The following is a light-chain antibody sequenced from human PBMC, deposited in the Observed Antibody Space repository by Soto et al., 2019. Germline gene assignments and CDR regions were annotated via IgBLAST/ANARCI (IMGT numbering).Light chain of an antibody. J-gene: IGLJ1*01. CDR3: ASLTPTNFV. CDR2: EVT. CDR1: RSDVGAYNL. V-gene: IGLV2-14*01. Sequence: QSALTQPASVSGSPGQSITISCTGTRSDVGAYNLVSWYQHLPDKAPKLIISEVTNRPSGVSDRFSGSNSGNTASLTISGLQAEDEADYYCASLTPTNFVFGSGTKVTVL.